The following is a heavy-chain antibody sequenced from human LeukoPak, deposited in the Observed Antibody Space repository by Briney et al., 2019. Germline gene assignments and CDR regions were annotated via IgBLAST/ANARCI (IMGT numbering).Heavy chain of an antibody. CDR1: GYTLTELS. CDR3: ATGAWELPTYYFDY. D-gene: IGHD1-26*01. Sequence: ASVKVSCKVSGYTLTELSMHWVRQAPGKGLEWMGGFDPEDGETIYAQKFQGRVTMTEDTSTDTAYMELSSLRSEDTAVYYCATGAWELPTYYFDYWGQGTLVTVSS. V-gene: IGHV1-24*01. J-gene: IGHJ4*02. CDR2: FDPEDGET.